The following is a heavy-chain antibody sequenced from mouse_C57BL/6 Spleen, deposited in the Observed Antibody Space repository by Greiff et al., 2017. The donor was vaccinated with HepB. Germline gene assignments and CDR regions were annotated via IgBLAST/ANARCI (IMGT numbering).Heavy chain of an antibody. CDR2: IYPTGGGT. J-gene: IGHJ1*03. CDR1: GYTFTSYW. V-gene: IGHV1-64*01. CDR3: ARPLNDYGSSSWDYGG. D-gene: IGHD1-1*01. Sequence: QVQLQQPGAELVKPGASVKLSCKASGYTFTSYWMHWVKQRPGQGLEWIGMIYPTGGGTNYNEKFKSKATLTVDKSSSTAYMQLSSRTSEDSAVYYCARPLNDYGSSSWDYGGWGTGATVT.